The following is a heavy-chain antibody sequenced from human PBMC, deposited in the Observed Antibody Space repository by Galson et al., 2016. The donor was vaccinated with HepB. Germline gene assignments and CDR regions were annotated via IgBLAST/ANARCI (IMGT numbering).Heavy chain of an antibody. Sequence: CAISGDSVSSNSAAWNWIRQSPSRGLEWLGRTYYKSKWHDDYAVSVESRIIINPDTSKNQFSLHLNSVTPEDTAVYYCARGGNIVAPYWGQGTLVTVSS. CDR2: TYYKSKWHD. J-gene: IGHJ4*02. CDR1: GDSVSSNSAA. V-gene: IGHV6-1*01. CDR3: ARGGNIVAPY. D-gene: IGHD5-12*01.